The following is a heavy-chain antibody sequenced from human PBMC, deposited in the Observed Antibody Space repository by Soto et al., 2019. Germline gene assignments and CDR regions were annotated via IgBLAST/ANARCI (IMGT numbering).Heavy chain of an antibody. CDR1: GGTFSSYA. D-gene: IGHD3-22*01. Sequence: SVKVSCKASGGTFSSYAISWVRQAPGQGLEWMGGIIPIFGTANYAQKFQGRVTITADESTSTAYMELSSLRSEDTAVYYCARTYRNYYDSSGYYYPDAFDIWGQGTMVTVSS. CDR3: ARTYRNYYDSSGYYYPDAFDI. V-gene: IGHV1-69*13. J-gene: IGHJ3*02. CDR2: IIPIFGTA.